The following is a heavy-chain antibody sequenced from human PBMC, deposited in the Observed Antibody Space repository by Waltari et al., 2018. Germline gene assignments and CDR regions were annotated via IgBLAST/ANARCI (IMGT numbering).Heavy chain of an antibody. D-gene: IGHD5-12*01. CDR1: GFRFTNYA. CDR3: AKTQWLRPNFDY. J-gene: IGHJ4*02. CDR2: ISATDGSA. V-gene: IGHV3-23*01. Sequence: QPGGSLRLSCAASGFRFTNYAMSWVRQAPGKGLEWVSVISATDGSAYYADSVKGRFTISRDNSKDTLYLQMNSLRAEDTAVYYCAKTQWLRPNFDYWGQGTLVTVSS.